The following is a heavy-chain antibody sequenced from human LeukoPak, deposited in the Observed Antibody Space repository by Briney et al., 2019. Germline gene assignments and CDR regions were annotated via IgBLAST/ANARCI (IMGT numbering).Heavy chain of an antibody. Sequence: SETLSLTCTVSGGSISSYYWSWIRQPPGKGLEWIGYIYYSGSTNYNPSLKSRVTISVDTSKNQFSLKLSSVTAADTAVYYCARHLDTAMVQGYYYYYGMDVWGQGTTVTVSS. D-gene: IGHD5-18*01. CDR3: ARHLDTAMVQGYYYYYGMDV. CDR2: IYYSGST. J-gene: IGHJ6*02. V-gene: IGHV4-59*01. CDR1: GGSISSYY.